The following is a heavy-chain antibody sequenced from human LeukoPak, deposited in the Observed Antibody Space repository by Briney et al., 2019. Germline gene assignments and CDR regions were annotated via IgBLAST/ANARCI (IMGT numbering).Heavy chain of an antibody. CDR2: ISSDGSNK. D-gene: IGHD3-22*01. V-gene: IGHV3-30*03. CDR1: GFRFSASG. J-gene: IGHJ4*02. CDR3: AADVNYYDSSGYYQEFDY. Sequence: PGGSLRLSCAASGFRFSASGMHWVRQAPGKGLEWVALISSDGSNKYYGDSVKGRFAISRDNSKNTLYLQMNSLRSEDTAVYYCAADVNYYDSSGYYQEFDYWGQGTLVTVSS.